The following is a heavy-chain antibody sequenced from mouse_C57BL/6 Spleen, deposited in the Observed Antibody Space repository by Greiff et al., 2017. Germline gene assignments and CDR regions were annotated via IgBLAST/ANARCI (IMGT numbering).Heavy chain of an antibody. D-gene: IGHD1-1*01. CDR3: ARHADYGSSGYFDV. CDR1: GFTFSSYG. V-gene: IGHV5-6*01. CDR2: ISSGGSYT. Sequence: EVQRVESGGDLVKPGGSLKLSCAASGFTFSSYGMSWVRQTPDMRLEWVATISSGGSYTYYPDSVKGRFTISRDNAKNTLYLQMSSLKSEDTAMYYCARHADYGSSGYFDVWGTGTTVTVSS. J-gene: IGHJ1*03.